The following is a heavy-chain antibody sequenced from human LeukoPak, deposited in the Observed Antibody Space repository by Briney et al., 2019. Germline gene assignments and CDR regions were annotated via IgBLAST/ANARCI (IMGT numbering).Heavy chain of an antibody. J-gene: IGHJ4*02. D-gene: IGHD5-18*01. Sequence: PGGSLRLSCAASGFTFSSYGMHWVRQAPGKGLEWVAVISYDGSNKYYADSVKGRFTISRDNSKNTLYLQMNSLRGEDTAVYYCAKDMEDTAMDLVADFDSWGQGTLVTVSS. V-gene: IGHV3-30*18. CDR1: GFTFSSYG. CDR3: AKDMEDTAMDLVADFDS. CDR2: ISYDGSNK.